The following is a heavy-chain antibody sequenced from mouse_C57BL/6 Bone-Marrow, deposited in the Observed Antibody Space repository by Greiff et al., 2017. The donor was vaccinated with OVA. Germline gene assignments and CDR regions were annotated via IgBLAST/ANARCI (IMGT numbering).Heavy chain of an antibody. V-gene: IGHV1-62-2*01. J-gene: IGHJ3*01. CDR3: ARHEQDYSGSGQAWFAY. CDR1: GYTFTEYT. CDR2: FYPGGGSI. Sequence: QVQLQQSGAELVKPGASVKLSCTASGYTFTEYTIHWVKQRSGQGLEWIGWFYPGGGSIKYNEKFKDKATLTADKSSSTVYMELSRLTSEDSAVYFCARHEQDYSGSGQAWFAYWGQGTLVTVSA. D-gene: IGHD1-1*01.